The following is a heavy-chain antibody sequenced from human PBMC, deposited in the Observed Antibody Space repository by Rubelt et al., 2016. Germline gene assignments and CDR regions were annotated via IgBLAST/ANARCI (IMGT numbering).Heavy chain of an antibody. J-gene: IGHJ1*01. D-gene: IGHD3-3*01. CDR2: IYYSGST. CDR3: AVXCLAQDFQ. CDR1: GGSISSYY. Sequence: QVQLQESGPGLVKPSETLSLTCTVSGGSISSYYWSWIRQPPGKGLEWIGYIYYSGSTNYNPSLKSLVTVSSWSASAPTLFPLVSCENSPSDTSSVAVXCLAQDFQ. V-gene: IGHV4-59*01.